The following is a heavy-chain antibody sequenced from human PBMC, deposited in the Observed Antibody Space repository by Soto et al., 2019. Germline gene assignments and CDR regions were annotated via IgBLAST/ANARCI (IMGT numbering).Heavy chain of an antibody. CDR2: ISYDGRDK. V-gene: IGHV3-30*04. CDR3: AREFRYTQALDS. J-gene: IGHJ5*01. Sequence: PGGSLRLSCAASGFTLSSYAMNWVRQAPGKGLEWVAVISYDGRDKYYADSVKGRFTISRDNSKDTLYLQMSSLRAEDTAVYYCAREFRYTQALDSWGQRTLVPVSS. CDR1: GFTLSSYA. D-gene: IGHD5-18*01.